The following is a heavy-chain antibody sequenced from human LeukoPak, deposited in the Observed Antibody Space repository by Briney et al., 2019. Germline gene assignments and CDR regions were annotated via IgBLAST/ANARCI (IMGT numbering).Heavy chain of an antibody. Sequence: GGSLRLSCAASGFTFDDYAMHWVRPAPGKGLEWVSGISWNSGSIGYADSVKGRFTISRDNAKNSLYLQMNSLRAEDTALYYCAKELASEVGAFDYWGQGTLVTVSS. CDR2: ISWNSGSI. CDR1: GFTFDDYA. J-gene: IGHJ4*02. D-gene: IGHD1-26*01. V-gene: IGHV3-9*01. CDR3: AKELASEVGAFDY.